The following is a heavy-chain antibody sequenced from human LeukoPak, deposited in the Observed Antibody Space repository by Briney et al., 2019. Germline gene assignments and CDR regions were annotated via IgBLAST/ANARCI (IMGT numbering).Heavy chain of an antibody. CDR2: ITGDGSST. CDR1: GFTFADYD. Sequence: PGRSLRLSCAASGFTFADYDMHWVRQGPGKGLEWVSLITGDGSSTNYANSVKGRFTISRDNSKNSLYLQINSLRTEDTALYYCAKSYGDFARALDYWGQGTLVTVSS. D-gene: IGHD4-17*01. CDR3: AKSYGDFARALDY. J-gene: IGHJ4*02. V-gene: IGHV3-43*02.